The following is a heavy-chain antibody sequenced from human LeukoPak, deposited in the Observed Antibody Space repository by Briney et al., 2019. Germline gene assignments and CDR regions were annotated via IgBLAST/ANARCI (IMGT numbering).Heavy chain of an antibody. CDR3: ARSELSVTGTIGCSWFDP. D-gene: IGHD1-7*01. J-gene: IGHJ5*02. CDR1: GGSISGSSYY. CDR2: IYYSGST. Sequence: SETLSLTCTVSGGSISGSSYYWGWIRQPPGKGLEWIGSIYYSGSTYYNPSLKSRVTISVDTSKNQFSLKLSSVTAADTAVYYCARSELSVTGTIGCSWFDPWGQGTLVTVSS. V-gene: IGHV4-39*01.